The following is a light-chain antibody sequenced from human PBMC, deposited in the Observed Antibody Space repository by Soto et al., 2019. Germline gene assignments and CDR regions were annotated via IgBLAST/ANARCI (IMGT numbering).Light chain of an antibody. CDR3: QQRRK. V-gene: IGKV3-11*01. CDR2: HAS. CDR1: QSVTNS. J-gene: IGKJ1*01. Sequence: EIVLTQSPAILSLSPGERATLSCRASQSVTNSLAWYQQKPGQAPRLLIYHASNRATGVPARFSGSVSVTAFTLTNSSLEPADFAVYYCQQRRKFGQGTKVEIK.